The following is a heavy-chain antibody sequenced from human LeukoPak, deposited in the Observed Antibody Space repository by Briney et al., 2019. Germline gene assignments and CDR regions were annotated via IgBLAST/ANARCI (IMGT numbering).Heavy chain of an antibody. D-gene: IGHD3-9*01. CDR3: AKVYYDILTGYYFEY. CDR1: GFTFSSYA. V-gene: IGHV3-23*01. Sequence: GGSLRLSCAVSGFTFSSYAMSWVRQAPGKGLEWVSAISGSAGSTYYADSVKGRFTISRDNSKNTLYLQMNSLRAEDTAVYYCAKVYYDILTGYYFEYWGQGTLVTVSS. CDR2: ISGSAGST. J-gene: IGHJ4*02.